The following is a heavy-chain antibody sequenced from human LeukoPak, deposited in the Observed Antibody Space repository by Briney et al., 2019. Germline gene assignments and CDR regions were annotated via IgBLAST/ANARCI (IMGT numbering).Heavy chain of an antibody. CDR3: ARGGYDYVWGSYRYFDY. J-gene: IGHJ4*02. D-gene: IGHD3-16*02. V-gene: IGHV1-46*01. CDR1: GYTLTSYY. Sequence: ASVKVSCKASGYTLTSYYMHWVRQAPGQGLEWMGIINPSGGSTSYAQKFQGRVTMTRDTSTSTVYMELSSLRSEDTAVYYCARGGYDYVWGSYRYFDYWGQGTLVTVSS. CDR2: INPSGGST.